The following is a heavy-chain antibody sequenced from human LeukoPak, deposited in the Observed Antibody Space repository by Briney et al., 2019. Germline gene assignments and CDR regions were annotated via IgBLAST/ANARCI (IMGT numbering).Heavy chain of an antibody. CDR1: GFTFRSDG. D-gene: IGHD3-10*01. CDR2: LWYDGSNK. V-gene: IGHV3-33*01. CDR3: ARDGQWFGELFGWFDP. Sequence: GGSLRLSRAASGFTFRSDGMHWVRQAPDKGLEWVAVLWYDGSNKYYADSVKGRFTISRDNSKDTLYLQMNSLRAEDTAVYYCARDGQWFGELFGWFDPWGQGTLVTVSS. J-gene: IGHJ5*02.